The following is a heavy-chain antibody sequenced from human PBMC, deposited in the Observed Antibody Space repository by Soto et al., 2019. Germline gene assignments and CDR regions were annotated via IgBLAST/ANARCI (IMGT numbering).Heavy chain of an antibody. Sequence: QVQLVESGGGVVQPGRSLRLSCAASGFTFSSYGMHWVRQAPGKGLEWVAVIWYDGSNKYYADSVKGRFTISRDNSKNTLYLQMNSLRAEDTAVYYCARGGVRIVGAIRAFDYWGQGTLVTVSS. CDR2: IWYDGSNK. CDR1: GFTFSSYG. CDR3: ARGGVRIVGAIRAFDY. J-gene: IGHJ4*02. D-gene: IGHD1-26*01. V-gene: IGHV3-33*01.